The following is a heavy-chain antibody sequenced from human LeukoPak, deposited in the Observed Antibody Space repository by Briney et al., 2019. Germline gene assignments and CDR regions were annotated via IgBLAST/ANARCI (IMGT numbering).Heavy chain of an antibody. J-gene: IGHJ4*02. CDR1: GYRNY. V-gene: IGHV1-46*01. CDR3: ARSSDSSGYRLDY. CDR2: INPSGGSA. Sequence: ASLKVSCEALGYRNYMHWVRQAPGQGLEWMGVINPSGGSATYALKFQGRVTMTRDTSTNTVYMELSSLRSEDTAVYYCARSSDSSGYRLDYWGQGTLVTVSS. D-gene: IGHD3-22*01.